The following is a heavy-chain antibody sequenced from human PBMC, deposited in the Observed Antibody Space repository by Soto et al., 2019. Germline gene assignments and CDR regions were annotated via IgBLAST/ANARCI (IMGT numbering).Heavy chain of an antibody. CDR2: INHSGST. V-gene: IGHV4-34*01. CDR3: ARGRAYSSSRLDY. Sequence: SETLSLTCTVYGGSFSGYYWSWIRQPPGKGLEWIGEINHSGSTNYNPSLKSRVTISVDTSKNQFSLKLSSVTAADTAVYYCARGRAYSSSRLDYWGQGTLVTVSS. CDR1: GGSFSGYY. D-gene: IGHD6-6*01. J-gene: IGHJ4*02.